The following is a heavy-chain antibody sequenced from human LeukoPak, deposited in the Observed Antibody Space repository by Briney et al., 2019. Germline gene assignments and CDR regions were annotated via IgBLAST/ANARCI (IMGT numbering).Heavy chain of an antibody. V-gene: IGHV3-49*04. J-gene: IGHJ6*02. CDR1: GFTFGDYA. Sequence: GGSLRLSCTASGFTFGDYAMSWVRQAPGKGLEWVGFIRSKAYGGTTEYAASVKGRFTISRDDSKSIAYLQMSSLKTEDTAVYYCTGRFAVYYYYGMDVWGQGTTVTVSS. CDR3: TGRFAVYYYYGMDV. D-gene: IGHD3-3*01. CDR2: IRSKAYGGTT.